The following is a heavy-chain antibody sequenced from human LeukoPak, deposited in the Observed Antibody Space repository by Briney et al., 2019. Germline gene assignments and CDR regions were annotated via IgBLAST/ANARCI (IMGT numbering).Heavy chain of an antibody. V-gene: IGHV3-30*03. CDR3: ARAFGCSGTSCHARWGYYYYAMDV. Sequence: GGSLRLSCAASGFTFSTYAMHWVRQAPGKGLEWVAVISNDATKKYYADSVKGRFTISRDNSKNTVYLQMSSLRAEDTAMYYCARAFGCSGTSCHARWGYYYYAMDVWGQGTTVTVSS. J-gene: IGHJ6*02. CDR1: GFTFSTYA. CDR2: ISNDATKK. D-gene: IGHD2-2*01.